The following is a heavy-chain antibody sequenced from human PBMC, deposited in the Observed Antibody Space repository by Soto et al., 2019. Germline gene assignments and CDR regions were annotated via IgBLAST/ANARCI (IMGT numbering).Heavy chain of an antibody. CDR3: ARVNWYCEY. D-gene: IGHD3-22*01. Sequence: QVQLQESGPGLVKPSETLSLTCTVSGGSINNHYWSWIRQPPGKGLEWIGYIYYSGTTNYNPSLKGRVTISVDTSKNQFSLHLTSLTAADTATYYCARVNWYCEYCGQGSLVTVSS. CDR2: IYYSGTT. V-gene: IGHV4-59*11. CDR1: GGSINNHY. J-gene: IGHJ4*02.